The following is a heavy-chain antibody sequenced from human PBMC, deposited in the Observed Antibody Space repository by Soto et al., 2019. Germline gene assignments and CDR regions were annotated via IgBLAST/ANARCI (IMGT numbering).Heavy chain of an antibody. V-gene: IGHV3-33*01. D-gene: IGHD1-26*01. Sequence: QVQLVESGGGVVQPGRSLRLSCAASGFTFSSYGMHWVRQAPGKGLEWVAVIWYDGSNKYYADSVKGRFTISRDNSKNPRYLQMTSLRAEDTAVYYCARARSRRSGFDYWGQGTLVTVSS. CDR3: ARARSRRSGFDY. CDR2: IWYDGSNK. J-gene: IGHJ4*02. CDR1: GFTFSSYG.